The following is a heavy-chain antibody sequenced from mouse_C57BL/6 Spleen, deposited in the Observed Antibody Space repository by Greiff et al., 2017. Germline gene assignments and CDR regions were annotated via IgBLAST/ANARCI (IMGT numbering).Heavy chain of an antibody. V-gene: IGHV1-82*01. CDR2: IYPGDGDT. J-gene: IGHJ4*01. CDR3: ADSTVVAPGAMDY. CDR1: GYAFSSSW. D-gene: IGHD1-1*01. Sequence: VHLVESGPELVKPGASVKISCKASGYAFSSSWMNWVKQRPGKGLEWIGRIYPGDGDTNYNGKFKGKATLTADKSSSTAYMQLSSLTSEDSAVYFCADSTVVAPGAMDYWGQGTSVTVSS.